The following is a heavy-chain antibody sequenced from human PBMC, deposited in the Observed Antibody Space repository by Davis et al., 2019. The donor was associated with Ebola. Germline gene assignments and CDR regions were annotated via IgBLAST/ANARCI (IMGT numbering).Heavy chain of an antibody. CDR1: GYTFSSYG. Sequence: ASVKVSCKASGYTFSSYGINWVRQAPGQGLEWMGWISAYNGNTNYAQKLQGRVTMTTDTSTSTAYMELRSLRSDDTAVYYCARAQFPTTSDHWGQGTLVTVSS. J-gene: IGHJ4*02. D-gene: IGHD1-1*01. V-gene: IGHV1-18*01. CDR3: ARAQFPTTSDH. CDR2: ISAYNGNT.